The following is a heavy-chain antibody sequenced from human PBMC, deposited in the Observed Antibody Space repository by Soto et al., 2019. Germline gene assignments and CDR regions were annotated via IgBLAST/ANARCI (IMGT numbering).Heavy chain of an antibody. CDR2: IYTGGGK. V-gene: IGHV3-66*01. CDR1: GLTVSTNP. Sequence: EVQLVESGGGLVQPGGSLRLSCAASGLTVSTNPMSWVRQAPGKGLEWVSVIYTGGGKHYADSVKGRFTISRDNSKNTVNLQMNSLRPEATAVYYCARDGSGHWGQGTLVTVSS. J-gene: IGHJ4*02. CDR3: ARDGSGH.